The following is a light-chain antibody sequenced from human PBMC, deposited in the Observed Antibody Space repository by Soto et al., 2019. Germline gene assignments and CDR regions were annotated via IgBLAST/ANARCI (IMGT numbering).Light chain of an antibody. V-gene: IGLV1-40*01. J-gene: IGLJ2*01. CDR1: SSNIGAGYD. CDR3: QYYDSSLSGVV. Sequence: QSVLTQPPSVSGAPRQRVTISCTGSSSNIGAGYDVHWYQQLPGTAPKLLIYGNSNRPSGVPDRFSGSKSGTSASLAITGLQAEDEADYYCQYYDSSLSGVVFGGGTKLTVL. CDR2: GNS.